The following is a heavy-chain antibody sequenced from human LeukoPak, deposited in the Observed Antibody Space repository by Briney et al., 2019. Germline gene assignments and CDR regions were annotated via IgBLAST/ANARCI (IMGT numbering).Heavy chain of an antibody. Sequence: SVKVSCKASGGTSSSYAISWVRQAPGQGLEWMGGIIPIFGTANYAQKFQGRVTITTDESTSTAYMELSSLRSEDTAVYYCARVDTAMVTGVISYYYYMDVWGKGTTVSLSS. D-gene: IGHD5-18*01. CDR1: GGTSSSYA. CDR3: ARVDTAMVTGVISYYYYMDV. CDR2: IIPIFGTA. V-gene: IGHV1-69*05. J-gene: IGHJ6*03.